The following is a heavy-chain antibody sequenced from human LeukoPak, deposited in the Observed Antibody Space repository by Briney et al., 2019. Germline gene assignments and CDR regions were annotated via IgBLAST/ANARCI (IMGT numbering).Heavy chain of an antibody. J-gene: IGHJ4*02. CDR1: GGSISSYY. D-gene: IGHD3-16*01. CDR3: ARDVGADVWGMFYFDY. V-gene: IGHV4-4*07. CDR2: IYTSGST. Sequence: SETLSLTCTVSGGSISSYYWSWIRQPAGKGLEWIGRIYTSGSTNYNPSLKSRVTISVDKSKNQFSLKLSSVTAADTAVYYCARDVGADVWGMFYFDYWGQVTLVTVSS.